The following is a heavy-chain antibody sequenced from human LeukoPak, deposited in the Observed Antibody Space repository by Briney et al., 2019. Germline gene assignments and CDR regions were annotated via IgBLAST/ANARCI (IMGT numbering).Heavy chain of an antibody. J-gene: IGHJ6*03. V-gene: IGHV4-34*01. Sequence: SETLSLTCAVYGGSFSGYYWSWIRQPPGKGLEWIGEINHSGSTNYNPSLKSRVTISVDTSKNQFSLKLSSVTAADTAVYYCARASVYYYYMDVWGKGTTVTVSS. CDR3: ARASVYYYYMDV. CDR2: INHSGST. CDR1: GGSFSGYY.